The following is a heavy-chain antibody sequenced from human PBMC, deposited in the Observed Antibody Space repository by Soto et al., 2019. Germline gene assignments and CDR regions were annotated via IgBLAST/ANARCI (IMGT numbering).Heavy chain of an antibody. CDR3: AKRLSYYFDS. V-gene: IGHV3-23*01. J-gene: IGHJ4*01. CDR2: VTGNGGAT. Sequence: GGSLRLSCAASGFTFSSLAMTWVRQAPGKGLEWVSTVTGNGGATSYAGSVKGRFTISRDNSKNTLYLQMSGLRADDPAVYYCAKRLSYYFDSWGHGTLVTVSS. D-gene: IGHD3-16*02. CDR1: GFTFSSLA.